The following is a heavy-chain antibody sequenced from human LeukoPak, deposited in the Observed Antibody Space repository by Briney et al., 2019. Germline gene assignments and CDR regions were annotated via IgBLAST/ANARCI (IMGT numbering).Heavy chain of an antibody. CDR1: GGTFSSYA. CDR3: ARDRAYYYGSGSYAFDI. D-gene: IGHD3-10*01. J-gene: IGHJ3*02. V-gene: IGHV1-69*13. CDR2: IIPIFGTA. Sequence: SVKVSCKASGGTFSSYAISWVRQAPGQGLEWMGGIIPIFGTANYAQKFQGRVTITADESTSTAYMELSSLRSEDTAVYYCARDRAYYYGSGSYAFDIWGQGTMVTVSS.